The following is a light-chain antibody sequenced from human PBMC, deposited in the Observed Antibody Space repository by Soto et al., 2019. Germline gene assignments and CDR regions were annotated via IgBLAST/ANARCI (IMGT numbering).Light chain of an antibody. V-gene: IGLV2-14*01. CDR2: DVS. CDR3: SSYTSSSDPFV. CDR1: SSDVGGYNY. J-gene: IGLJ1*01. Sequence: QSALTQPASVSGSPGQSISISCTGTSSDVGGYNYVSWYQQHPGEAPKLMIYDVSTRPSGVSYRFSGSKSGNTASLTISGLQAEDEADYYCSSYTSSSDPFVFGPGTKVTVL.